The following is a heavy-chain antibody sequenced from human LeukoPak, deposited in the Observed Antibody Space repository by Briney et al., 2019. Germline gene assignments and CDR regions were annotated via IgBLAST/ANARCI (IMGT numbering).Heavy chain of an antibody. V-gene: IGHV1-2*06. Sequence: GASVKVSCKASGYTFTGYYMHWVRQAPGQGLEWMGRINPNCGGTNYAQKFQGRVTMTRDTSISTAYMELSRLRSDDTAVYYCARAGGGRYYYDSARYWGQGTLVTVSS. CDR2: INPNCGGT. D-gene: IGHD3-22*01. CDR1: GYTFTGYY. CDR3: ARAGGGRYYYDSARY. J-gene: IGHJ4*02.